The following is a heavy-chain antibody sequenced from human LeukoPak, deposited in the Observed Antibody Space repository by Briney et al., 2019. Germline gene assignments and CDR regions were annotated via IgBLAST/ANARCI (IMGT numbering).Heavy chain of an antibody. V-gene: IGHV4-59*01. Sequence: SETLSLTCTVSGGSISSYYWSWIRQPPGKGLEWIGYIYYSGSTNYNPSLKSRATISVDTSKNQFSLKLSSVTAADTAVYYCARGMIVVVMDAFDIWGQGTMVTVSS. CDR1: GGSISSYY. J-gene: IGHJ3*02. CDR2: IYYSGST. CDR3: ARGMIVVVMDAFDI. D-gene: IGHD3-22*01.